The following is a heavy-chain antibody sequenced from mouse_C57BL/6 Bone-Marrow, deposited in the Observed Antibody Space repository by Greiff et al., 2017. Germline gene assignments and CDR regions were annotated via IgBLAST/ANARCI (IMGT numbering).Heavy chain of an antibody. J-gene: IGHJ2*01. Sequence: EVMLVESEGGLVQPGSSMKLSCTASGFTFSDYYMAWVRQVPEKGLEWVANINYDGSSTYYLDTLKSRFIISRDNAKNMLYLQMSSLKSEDTATYYCASYDYDGDYWGQGTTLTVSS. V-gene: IGHV5-16*01. CDR2: INYDGSST. CDR3: ASYDYDGDY. D-gene: IGHD2-4*01. CDR1: GFTFSDYY.